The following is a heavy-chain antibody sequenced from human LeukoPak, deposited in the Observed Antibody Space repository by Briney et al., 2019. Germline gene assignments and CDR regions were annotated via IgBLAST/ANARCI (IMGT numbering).Heavy chain of an antibody. CDR1: GISFSAHG. J-gene: IGHJ4*02. CDR2: IRFDGSNI. Sequence: PGGSLRLSCAASGISFSAHGMHWVRQAPGKGLEWVAIIRFDGSNIHYADSVKGRFTISRDNSKNTLYLQMNSLRAEDTAVYFCAYYDSSGYYYGRLRYWGQGTPVTVSS. V-gene: IGHV3-30*02. CDR3: AYYDSSGYYYGRLRY. D-gene: IGHD3-22*01.